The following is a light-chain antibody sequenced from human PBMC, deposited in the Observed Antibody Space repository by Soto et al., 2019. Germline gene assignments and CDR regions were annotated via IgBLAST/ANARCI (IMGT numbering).Light chain of an antibody. J-gene: IGLJ2*01. V-gene: IGLV1-40*01. CDR1: SSNIGAGYD. CDR2: GNN. Sequence: QSVLTQPPSVSGAPGQRVTISCTGSSSNIGAGYDVHWYQQLPGTAPKLLIYGNNNRPSGVPDRFSGSKSGTSASLAITGLQAEDEADYYCQSYDSSLSGSGVVFGGGTKLPVL. CDR3: QSYDSSLSGSGVV.